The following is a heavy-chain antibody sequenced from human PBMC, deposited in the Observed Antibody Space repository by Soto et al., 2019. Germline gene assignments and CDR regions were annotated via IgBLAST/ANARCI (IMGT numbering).Heavy chain of an antibody. J-gene: IGHJ5*02. D-gene: IGHD3-10*01. CDR1: GYTCTGYF. CDR3: ARGSRGAYYNSPLDT. V-gene: IGHV1-2*02. CDR2: INPYSGGA. Sequence: ASVKVSCTASGYTCTGYFMHWVRQAPGQGLAWMGWINPYSGGADYAQSFQGRVTMTRDTSISTVYMELSRLRFDDTAVYYCARGSRGAYYNSPLDTWGQGTVVTVSS.